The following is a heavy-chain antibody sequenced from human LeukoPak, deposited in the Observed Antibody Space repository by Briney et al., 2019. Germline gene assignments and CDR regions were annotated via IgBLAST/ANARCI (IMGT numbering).Heavy chain of an antibody. V-gene: IGHV1-69*01. CDR2: IIPIFGTA. CDR3: ARDPDYYDSSGLFDY. D-gene: IGHD3-22*01. CDR1: GGTFSSYA. J-gene: IGHJ4*02. Sequence: GASEKVSCKASGGTFSSYAISWVRQAPGQGLEWMGGIIPIFGTANYAQKFQGRVTITADESTSTAYMELSSPRSEDTAVYYCARDPDYYDSSGLFDYWGQGTLVTVSS.